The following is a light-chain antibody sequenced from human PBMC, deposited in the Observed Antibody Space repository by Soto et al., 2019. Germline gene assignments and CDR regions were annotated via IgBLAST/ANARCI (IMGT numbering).Light chain of an antibody. CDR3: QKNWSVPV. J-gene: IGKJ3*01. Sequence: DIQMTQSPTSLSASVGDRVTITCRASQGIRNFVAWYQQKPGQAPKLLIYAASTLRSGVPSRFSGSGSGTDFTLTINSLQHDDVATYSCQKNWSVPVFGPGTKVEIK. CDR2: AAS. V-gene: IGKV1-27*01. CDR1: QGIRNF.